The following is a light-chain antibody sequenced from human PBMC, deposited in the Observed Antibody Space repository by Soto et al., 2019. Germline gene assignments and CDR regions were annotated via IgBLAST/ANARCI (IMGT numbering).Light chain of an antibody. V-gene: IGLV2-14*03. Sequence: QSALTQPASVSGSPGQSITISCTGTSSDVGGYNYVSWYQHHPGKAPKLMIYDVSNRPSGVSNRFSGSKSGNTASLTISGLQPEDEADYCCSSYTTSNTRQLVFGTGTKLTVL. CDR1: SSDVGGYNY. J-gene: IGLJ1*01. CDR3: SSYTTSNTRQLV. CDR2: DVS.